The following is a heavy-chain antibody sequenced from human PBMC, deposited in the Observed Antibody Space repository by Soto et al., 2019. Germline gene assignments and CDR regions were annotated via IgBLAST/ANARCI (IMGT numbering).Heavy chain of an antibody. CDR2: IIPIFGTA. CDR3: ARTRPSGSYDDY. V-gene: IGHV1-69*13. J-gene: IGHJ4*02. D-gene: IGHD1-26*01. CDR1: GGTFSSYA. Sequence: SVKVSCKASGGTFSSYAISWVRQAPGQGLEWMGGIIPIFGTANYAQKFQGRVTITADESTSTAYMELSSLRSEDTAVYYCARTRPSGSYDDYWGQGTLVTVSS.